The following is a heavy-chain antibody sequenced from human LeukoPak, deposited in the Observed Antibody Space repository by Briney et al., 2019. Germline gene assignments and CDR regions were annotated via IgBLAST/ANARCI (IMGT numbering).Heavy chain of an antibody. V-gene: IGHV1-69*05. CDR2: IIPIFGTA. J-gene: IGHJ4*02. Sequence: SVKVSCKASGGTCSSYAISWVRQAPGQGLEWMGGIIPIFGTANYAQKFQGRVTITTDKSTSTAYMELSSLRSEDTAVYYCASTGSLVRGVTDYWGQGTLVTVSS. CDR3: ASTGSLVRGVTDY. CDR1: GGTCSSYA. D-gene: IGHD3-10*01.